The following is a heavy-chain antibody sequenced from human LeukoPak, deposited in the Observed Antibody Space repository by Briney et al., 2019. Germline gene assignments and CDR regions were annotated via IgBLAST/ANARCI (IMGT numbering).Heavy chain of an antibody. V-gene: IGHV3-48*01. CDR1: GFTFSSYS. CDR3: ARDVLRSPPPNWFDP. Sequence: GGSLRLSCAASGFTFSSYSMNWVRRAPGNGLEWVSYISSSSSTIYYADSVKGRFTISRDNAKNSLYLQMNSLRAEDTAVYYCARDVLRSPPPNWFDPWGQGTLVTVSS. J-gene: IGHJ5*02. D-gene: IGHD5/OR15-5a*01. CDR2: ISSSSSTI.